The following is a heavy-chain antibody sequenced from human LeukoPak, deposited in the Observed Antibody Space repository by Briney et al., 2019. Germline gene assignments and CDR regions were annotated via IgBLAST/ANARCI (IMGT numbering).Heavy chain of an antibody. CDR3: ARHWGAAAGKTDY. D-gene: IGHD6-13*01. CDR1: GGSISSSSYY. V-gene: IGHV4-39*01. Sequence: SETLSPTCTVSGGSISSSSYYWGWIRQPPGKGLEWIGSIYYSGSTYYNPSLKSRVTISVDTSKNQFSLKLSSVTAADTAVYYCARHWGAAAGKTDYWGQGTLVTVSS. J-gene: IGHJ4*02. CDR2: IYYSGST.